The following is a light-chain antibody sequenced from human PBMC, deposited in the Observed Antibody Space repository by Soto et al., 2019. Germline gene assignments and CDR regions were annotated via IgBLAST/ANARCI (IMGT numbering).Light chain of an antibody. V-gene: IGKV3-15*01. J-gene: IGKJ4*01. CDR2: GAS. CDR3: QQANSFPLT. CDR1: QSVSID. Sequence: EIVITQSPATPSLSPGERSTLAFRASQSVSIDLAWYQQTPGQAPRLLIYGASTRATGIPARFSGSGSGTEFTLTISSLQPEDFATYYCQQANSFPLTFGGGTKVDIK.